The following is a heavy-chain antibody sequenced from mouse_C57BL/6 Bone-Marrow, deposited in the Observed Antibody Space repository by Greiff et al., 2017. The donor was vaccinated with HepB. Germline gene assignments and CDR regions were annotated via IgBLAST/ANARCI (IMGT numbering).Heavy chain of an antibody. J-gene: IGHJ3*01. V-gene: IGHV1-50*01. D-gene: IGHD3-3*01. CDR3: ARWAGFAY. CDR1: GYTFTSYW. Sequence: LQQPGAELVKPGASVKLSCKASGYTFTSYWMQWVKQRPGQGLEWIGEIDPSDSYTNYNQKFKGKATLTVDTSSSTAYMQLSSLTSEDSAVYYCARWAGFAYWGQGTLVTVSA. CDR2: IDPSDSYT.